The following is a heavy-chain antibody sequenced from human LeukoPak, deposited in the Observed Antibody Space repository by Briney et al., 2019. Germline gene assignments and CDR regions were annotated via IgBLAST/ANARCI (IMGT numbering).Heavy chain of an antibody. V-gene: IGHV1-8*01. CDR2: MNPNSGNT. J-gene: IGHJ4*02. D-gene: IGHD1-26*01. Sequence: GASVKVSCKASGYTFTSYDINWVRQATGQGLEWMVWMNPNSGNTGYAQKFQGRVTMTRNTSISTAYMELSSLRSEDTAVYYCARGLKSPRSYNFDYWGQGTLVTVSS. CDR1: GYTFTSYD. CDR3: ARGLKSPRSYNFDY.